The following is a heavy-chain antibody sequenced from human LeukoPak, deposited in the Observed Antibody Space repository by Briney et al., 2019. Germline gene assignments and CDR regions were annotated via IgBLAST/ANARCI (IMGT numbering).Heavy chain of an antibody. J-gene: IGHJ3*02. CDR2: INPNSGDT. V-gene: IGHV1-2*02. CDR3: ARDRRSGWYESDAFDI. Sequence: ASVKVSCKASGYIFTGYYMHWVRQAPGQGLEWMGWINPNSGDTNYAQKLQGRVTVTTDTSTSTAYVELRNLRSDDTAVYYCARDRRSGWYESDAFDIWGQGTMVTVSS. CDR1: GYIFTGYY. D-gene: IGHD6-19*01.